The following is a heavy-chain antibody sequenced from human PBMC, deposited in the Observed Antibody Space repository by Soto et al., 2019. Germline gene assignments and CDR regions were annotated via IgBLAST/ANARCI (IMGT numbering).Heavy chain of an antibody. Sequence: ASVKVSCKASGYTFTSYAMHWVRQAPGQRLEWMGWINAGNGNTKYSQNFQDRVTFTRDASASTIYMDLSSLRSEDTAVYYCARGLASGYDFWSHYYGMAVWGQGTRVTVSS. CDR2: INAGNGNT. D-gene: IGHD3-3*01. CDR3: ARGLASGYDFWSHYYGMAV. V-gene: IGHV1-3*01. CDR1: GYTFTSYA. J-gene: IGHJ6*02.